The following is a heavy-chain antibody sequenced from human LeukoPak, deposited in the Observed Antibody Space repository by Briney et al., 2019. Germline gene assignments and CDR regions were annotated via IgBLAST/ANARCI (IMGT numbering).Heavy chain of an antibody. V-gene: IGHV4-34*01. CDR2: INHSGST. CDR1: GGSFSGYY. CDR3: ARGNNYYDSSGLDY. D-gene: IGHD3-22*01. Sequence: SETLSLTCAVYGGSFSGYYWSWIRRPPGKGLEWIGEINHSGSTNYNPSLKSRVTISVDTSKNQFSLKLSSVTAADTAVYYCARGNNYYDSSGLDYWGQGTLVTVSS. J-gene: IGHJ4*02.